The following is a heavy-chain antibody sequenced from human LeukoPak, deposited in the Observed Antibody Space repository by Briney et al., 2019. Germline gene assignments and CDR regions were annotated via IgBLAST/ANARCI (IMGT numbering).Heavy chain of an antibody. J-gene: IGHJ5*02. CDR1: GFTFSTNA. D-gene: IGHD6-13*01. CDR2: ISAGGSNT. CDR3: AKGGGSSWYWA. V-gene: IGHV3-23*01. Sequence: GGSLRLSCAASGFTFSTNAMSWVRQAPGKGLEWVSGISAGGSNTYYADSAKGRFTISRDNSKNSLYLEMNSLRAEDTAVYYCAKGGGSSWYWAWGQGTLVTVSS.